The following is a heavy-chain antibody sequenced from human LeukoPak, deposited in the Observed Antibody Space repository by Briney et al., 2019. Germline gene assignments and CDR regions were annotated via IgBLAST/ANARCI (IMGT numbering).Heavy chain of an antibody. D-gene: IGHD3-3*01. Sequence: PGGSLRLSCAASGFTFSSYAMSWVRQAPGKGLEWVSAISGSGGSTYYADSVKGRFTISRDNSKNTLYLQMNSLRAEDTAIYYCAKDHYEFWSGNDYWGQGTLVTVSS. CDR2: ISGSGGST. CDR3: AKDHYEFWSGNDY. CDR1: GFTFSSYA. V-gene: IGHV3-23*01. J-gene: IGHJ4*02.